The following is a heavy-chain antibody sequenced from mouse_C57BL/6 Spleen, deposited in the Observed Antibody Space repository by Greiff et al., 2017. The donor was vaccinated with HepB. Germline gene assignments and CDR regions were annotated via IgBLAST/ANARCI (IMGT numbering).Heavy chain of an antibody. D-gene: IGHD2-12*01. CDR2: IYPGDGDT. CDR1: GYAFSSYW. CDR3: ARRENYSHYYAMDY. J-gene: IGHJ4*01. Sequence: VKLMESGAELVKPGASVKISCKASGYAFSSYWMNWVKQRPGKGLEWIGQIYPGDGDTNYNGKFKGKATLTADKSSSTAYMQLSSLTSEDSAVYFCARRENYSHYYAMDYWGQGTSVTVSS. V-gene: IGHV1-80*01.